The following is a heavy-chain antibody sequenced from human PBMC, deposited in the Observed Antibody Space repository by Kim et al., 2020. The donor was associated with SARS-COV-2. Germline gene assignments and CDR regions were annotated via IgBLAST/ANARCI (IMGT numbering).Heavy chain of an antibody. CDR1: GDTVSSYSVT. Sequence: SQTLSLTCAIAGDTVSSYSVTWNCIRQSPSRGLEWLGRTFFRSTWYDDYGVSVKGRISIIPDTSKNQFSLHLKSVTPEDTAVYYCVRDLDGSAGFDMWGQGTEVTVSS. J-gene: IGHJ3*02. V-gene: IGHV6-1*01. CDR3: VRDLDGSAGFDM. CDR2: TFFRSTWYD. D-gene: IGHD3-3*01.